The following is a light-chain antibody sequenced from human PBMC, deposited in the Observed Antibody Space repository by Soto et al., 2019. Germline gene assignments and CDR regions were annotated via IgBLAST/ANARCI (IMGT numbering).Light chain of an antibody. Sequence: QSVLTQPPSVSGSPGQSVTISCTGTSSDVGSYNRVSWYQQPPGTAPKLMIYEVSNRPSGVPDRFSGSKSGNTAPLTISGLQAEYEADYYCSSYTSSSTYVFGTGTKLTVL. CDR2: EVS. CDR1: SSDVGSYNR. J-gene: IGLJ1*01. CDR3: SSYTSSSTYV. V-gene: IGLV2-18*02.